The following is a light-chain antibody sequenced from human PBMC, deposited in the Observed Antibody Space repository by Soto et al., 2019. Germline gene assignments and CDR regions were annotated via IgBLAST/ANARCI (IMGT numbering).Light chain of an antibody. J-gene: IGKJ1*01. CDR1: QSVSSSY. Sequence: EIVLTQSPGTLSLSPGERATLSCRASQSVSSSYLAWYQQKPGQAPRLLIYGASSRATGIPDRFSGSGSGTDFTLTISRLEPEDFAVYSCQQYGSSPQTSVQVTKLDI. CDR2: GAS. V-gene: IGKV3-20*01. CDR3: QQYGSSPQT.